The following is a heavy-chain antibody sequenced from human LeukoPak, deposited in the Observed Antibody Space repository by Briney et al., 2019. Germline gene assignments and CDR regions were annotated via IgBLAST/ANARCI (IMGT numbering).Heavy chain of an antibody. J-gene: IGHJ4*02. Sequence: GGSLRLSCAASGFTFSGYAITWVRQAPGKGLKWVSSISGSGGSTYYADSVKGRFTISRDNSKNTVYLQMSSLRAEDTAVYYCAKPRGYSYGEIDYWGQGTLVTVSS. CDR1: GFTFSGYA. V-gene: IGHV3-23*01. D-gene: IGHD5-18*01. CDR3: AKPRGYSYGEIDY. CDR2: ISGSGGST.